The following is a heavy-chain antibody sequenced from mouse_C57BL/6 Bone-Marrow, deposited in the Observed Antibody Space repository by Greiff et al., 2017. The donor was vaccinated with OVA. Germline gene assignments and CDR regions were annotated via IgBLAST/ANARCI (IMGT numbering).Heavy chain of an antibody. CDR2: IHPNSGST. Sequence: VQLQQSGAELVKPGASVKLSCKASGYTFTSYWMHWVKQRPGQGLEWIGMIHPNSGSTNYNEKFKSKATLTVDKSSSTAYMQLSSLTSEDSAVYYCARVRDSNSWFAYWGQGTLVTVAA. V-gene: IGHV1-64*01. CDR1: GYTFTSYW. CDR3: ARVRDSNSWFAY. J-gene: IGHJ3*01. D-gene: IGHD2-5*01.